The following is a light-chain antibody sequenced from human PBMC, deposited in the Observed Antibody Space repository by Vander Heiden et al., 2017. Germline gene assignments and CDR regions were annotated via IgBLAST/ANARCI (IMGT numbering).Light chain of an antibody. CDR2: GAS. J-gene: IGKJ4*01. Sequence: ETVLTQSPSTLSVSPGEIATLSCRASQSVSSSYLAWYQQKPGQAPRLLIYGASSRATGIPDRFSGSGSGTDFTLTISRLEPEDFAVYYCQQDGSSPRTFGGGTKVEIK. CDR3: QQDGSSPRT. CDR1: QSVSSSY. V-gene: IGKV3-20*01.